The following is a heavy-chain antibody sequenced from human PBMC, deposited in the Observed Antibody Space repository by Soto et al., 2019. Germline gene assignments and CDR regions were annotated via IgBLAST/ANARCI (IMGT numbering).Heavy chain of an antibody. CDR3: ARENTPMVTRL. CDR2: IIPIFPAA. D-gene: IGHD5-18*01. J-gene: IGHJ4*02. Sequence: SVKVSCKASGDTFSSYTISWVRQAPGQGLEWMGGIIPIFPAANYAQKFQGRVTITADASTSTAYMELRSLRSDDTAVYYCARENTPMVTRLWGQGTLVTVSS. CDR1: GDTFSSYT. V-gene: IGHV1-69*13.